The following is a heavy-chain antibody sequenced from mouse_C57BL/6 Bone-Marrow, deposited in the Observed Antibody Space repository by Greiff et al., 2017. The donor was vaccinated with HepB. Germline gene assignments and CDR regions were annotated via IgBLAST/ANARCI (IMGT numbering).Heavy chain of an antibody. CDR3: ARPHYYGSSSYYAMDY. Sequence: QVTLKVCGPGILQPSQTLSLTCSFSGFSLSTFGMGVGWIRQPSGKGLEWLAHIWWDDDKYYNPALKSRLTISKDTSKNQVFLKIANVDTADTATYYCARPHYYGSSSYYAMDYWGQGTSVTVSS. D-gene: IGHD1-1*01. V-gene: IGHV8-8*01. CDR1: GFSLSTFGMG. CDR2: IWWDDDK. J-gene: IGHJ4*01.